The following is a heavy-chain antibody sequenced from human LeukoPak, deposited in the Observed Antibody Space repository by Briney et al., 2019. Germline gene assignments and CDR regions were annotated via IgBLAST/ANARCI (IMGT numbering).Heavy chain of an antibody. D-gene: IGHD1-1*01. Sequence: ETGGSLRLSRAASGFTFSSYGMHWVRQAPGKGLEWVAVISYDGSNKYYADSAKGRFTISRDNSKNTLYLQMNSLRAEDTAVYYCAKGSRRPADYWGQGTLVTVSS. J-gene: IGHJ4*02. CDR1: GFTFSSYG. CDR2: ISYDGSNK. CDR3: AKGSRRPADY. V-gene: IGHV3-30*18.